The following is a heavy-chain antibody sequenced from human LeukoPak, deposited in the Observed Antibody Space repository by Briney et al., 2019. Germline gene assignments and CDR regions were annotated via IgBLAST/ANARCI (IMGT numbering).Heavy chain of an antibody. CDR3: ATLLYSSAAAGFFDY. V-gene: IGHV1-69*04. J-gene: IGHJ4*02. Sequence: SSVKVSCKASGGTFSSYAISWVRQAPGQGLEWMGRIIPILGIANYAQKFQGRVTITADKSTSTAYMELSSLRSEDTAVYYCATLLYSSAAAGFFDYRGQGTLVTVSS. CDR2: IIPILGIA. D-gene: IGHD6-13*01. CDR1: GGTFSSYA.